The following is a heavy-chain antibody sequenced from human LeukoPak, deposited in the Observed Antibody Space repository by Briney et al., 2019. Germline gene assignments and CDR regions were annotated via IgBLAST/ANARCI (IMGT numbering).Heavy chain of an antibody. Sequence: PGGSLRLSCAASGFSFSTYWMSWVRQAPGKGLEWVANIGQDGSGEYYVDSVKGRFTISRDNAKNSLSLQMNSLRAEDRAVYHCARAKGGTQFDCWSGYYKSAFDIWGQGTMVTVSS. D-gene: IGHD3-3*01. CDR3: ARAKGGTQFDCWSGYYKSAFDI. CDR2: IGQDGSGE. V-gene: IGHV3-7*01. J-gene: IGHJ3*02. CDR1: GFSFSTYW.